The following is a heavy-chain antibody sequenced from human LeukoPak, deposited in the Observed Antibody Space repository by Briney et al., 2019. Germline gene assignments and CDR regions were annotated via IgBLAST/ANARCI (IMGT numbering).Heavy chain of an antibody. CDR2: IGDTGRAK. CDR1: GFTFSRHG. Sequence: GGPLRLSCAASGFTFSRHGMHWVRQAPGEGLEWVAVIGDTGRAKYYADSVEGRFTASRDNFKNTLYLEKNSLRYDDTALYYCAREAAWGNWYFDHWGRGTLVTVSS. D-gene: IGHD3-16*01. CDR3: AREAAWGNWYFDH. V-gene: IGHV3-30*03. J-gene: IGHJ2*01.